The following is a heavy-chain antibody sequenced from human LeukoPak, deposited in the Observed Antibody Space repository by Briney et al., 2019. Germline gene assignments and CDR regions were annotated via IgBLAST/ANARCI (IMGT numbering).Heavy chain of an antibody. D-gene: IGHD5-24*01. CDR2: ISGSGGST. CDR1: GFTFSSYA. CDR3: ASGARRDGYNFLWLWD. Sequence: GGSLRLSCAASGFTFSSYAMSWVRQAPGKGLEWVSAISGSGGSTYYADSVKGRFTISRDNSKNTLYPQMNSLRAEDTAVYYCASGARRDGYNFLWLWDWGQGTLVTVSS. V-gene: IGHV3-23*01. J-gene: IGHJ4*02.